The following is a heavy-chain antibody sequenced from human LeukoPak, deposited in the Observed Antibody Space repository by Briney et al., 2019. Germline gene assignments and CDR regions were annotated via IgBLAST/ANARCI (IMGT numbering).Heavy chain of an antibody. CDR1: GFTLYDYA. D-gene: IGHD3-9*01. Sequence: SLRLSSAASGFTLYDYAMHCVRPAPGRGRGWVSGISWDSGSIGYEDSVKGRFTISRDNAKNSLYLQMNSLRAEDTALYYCARFLTVYYNRYYYFGMDVWGQGTTVTVSS. J-gene: IGHJ6*01. V-gene: IGHV3-9*01. CDR2: ISWDSGSI. CDR3: ARFLTVYYNRYYYFGMDV.